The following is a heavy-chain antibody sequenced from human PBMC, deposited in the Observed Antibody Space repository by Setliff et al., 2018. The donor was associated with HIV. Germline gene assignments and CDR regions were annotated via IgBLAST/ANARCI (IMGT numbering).Heavy chain of an antibody. CDR2: IIPVFGTT. CDR3: ARGGVYYYDSSGWSMDY. J-gene: IGHJ4*02. CDR1: GGTFSRYT. D-gene: IGHD3-22*01. Sequence: ASGGTFSRYTITWVRQAPGQGLDWMGGIIPVFGTTNYAQKFQGRVTITADESTSTAYMELSSLRSEDTAVYYCARGGVYYYDSSGWSMDYWGQGTLVTVSS. V-gene: IGHV1-69*01.